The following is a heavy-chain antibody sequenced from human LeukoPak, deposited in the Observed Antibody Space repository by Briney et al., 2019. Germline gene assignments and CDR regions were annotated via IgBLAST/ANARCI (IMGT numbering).Heavy chain of an antibody. Sequence: GGSLRLSCAVSGFTFSRYWMNWVRQAPGKGLEWVANIKEDGSQKYYVDSVKGRFTFSRDNAENSLYLQMNSLRVEDTAVYYCARGVHYWGQGTLVTVSS. CDR2: IKEDGSQK. J-gene: IGHJ4*02. CDR3: ARGVHY. V-gene: IGHV3-7*01. D-gene: IGHD4/OR15-4a*01. CDR1: GFTFSRYW.